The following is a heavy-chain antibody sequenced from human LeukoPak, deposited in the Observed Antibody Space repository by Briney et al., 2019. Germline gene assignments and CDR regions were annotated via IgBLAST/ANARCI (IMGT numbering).Heavy chain of an antibody. CDR3: VCDYNRDSGY. Sequence: GGSLRLSCAASGFTFSSYAMSWVRQAPGKGLEWVANINHVGGEKYYVDSVRGRFTISRDNAKNSLFLQMNSLRTEDTAVYYCVCDYNRDSGYWGQGTLVTVPS. J-gene: IGHJ4*02. CDR1: GFTFSSYA. CDR2: INHVGGEK. D-gene: IGHD4-11*01. V-gene: IGHV3-7*01.